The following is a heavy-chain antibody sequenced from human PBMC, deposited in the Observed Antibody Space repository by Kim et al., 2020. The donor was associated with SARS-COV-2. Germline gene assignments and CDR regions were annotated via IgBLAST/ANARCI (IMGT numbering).Heavy chain of an antibody. CDR1: GFTFSSYA. V-gene: IGHV3-23*01. J-gene: IGHJ6*02. CDR3: AKDEEVITYGGVPTDSMDV. Sequence: GGSLRLSCAASGFTFSSYAMSWVRQAPGKGLEWVSAISGSGGSTYYADSVKGRFTISRDNSKNTLYLQMNSLRAEDTAVYYCAKDEEVITYGGVPTDSMDVWGQETTVTVSS. D-gene: IGHD3-16*01. CDR2: ISGSGGST.